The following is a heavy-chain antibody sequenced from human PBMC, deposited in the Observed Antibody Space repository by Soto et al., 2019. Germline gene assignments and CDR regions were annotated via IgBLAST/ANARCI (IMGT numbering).Heavy chain of an antibody. J-gene: IGHJ3*02. CDR2: ISPSGST. CDR1: GASISSSNW. D-gene: IGHD3-22*01. V-gene: IGHV4-4*02. CDR3: AKLAKLQSGTSGYFAFDI. Sequence: QVQLQESGPGLVKPSGTLSLTCAVSGASISSSNWWSWVRQPPGKGLEWIGEISPSGSTNYNPSLERRVTISVDESKNQFSLKLTSVTAADTAVYYCAKLAKLQSGTSGYFAFDIWGQGTMVTVSS.